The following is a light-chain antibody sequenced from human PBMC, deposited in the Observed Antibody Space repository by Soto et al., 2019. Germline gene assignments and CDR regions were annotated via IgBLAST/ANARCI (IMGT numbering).Light chain of an antibody. V-gene: IGKV4-1*01. Sequence: DIVMTQSPDSLAVSLGERATINCKSSQSVLYSSNNKNYLAWYQQKPGQPPKLLIYWASTRESGVPDRFSGSRSGTDFSLTISSLQAEDVAVYYCQQYYGTPRVFGPRTKVDIK. CDR2: WAS. CDR3: QQYYGTPRV. J-gene: IGKJ3*01. CDR1: QSVLYSSNNKNY.